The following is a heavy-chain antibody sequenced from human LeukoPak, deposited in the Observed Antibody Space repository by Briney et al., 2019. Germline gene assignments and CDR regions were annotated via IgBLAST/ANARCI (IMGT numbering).Heavy chain of an antibody. D-gene: IGHD1-26*01. Sequence: NLGESLKISCKGSGYSFTSYWIGWVRQMPGKGLEWMGIIYPGDSDTRYSPSLQGQVTISADKSISTAYLQWSSLKVSDTAMYYCARYSGSYLITYYYYYYMDVWGKGTTVTVSS. CDR3: ARYSGSYLITYYYYYYMDV. CDR1: GYSFTSYW. CDR2: IYPGDSDT. J-gene: IGHJ6*03. V-gene: IGHV5-51*01.